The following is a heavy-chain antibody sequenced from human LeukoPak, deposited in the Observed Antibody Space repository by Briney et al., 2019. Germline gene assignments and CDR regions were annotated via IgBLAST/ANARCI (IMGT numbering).Heavy chain of an antibody. V-gene: IGHV4-59*01. CDR2: IYYSGST. D-gene: IGHD3-22*01. J-gene: IGHJ4*02. CDR1: GGSISSYY. Sequence: IPSETLSLTCTVSGGSISSYYWSWIRQPPGKGLEWIGNIYYSGSTNYKPSLKSRVTISVDTSKNQFSLKLSSVTAADTAVYYCARGGWNKFDYWGQGTLVTVSS. CDR3: ARGGWNKFDY.